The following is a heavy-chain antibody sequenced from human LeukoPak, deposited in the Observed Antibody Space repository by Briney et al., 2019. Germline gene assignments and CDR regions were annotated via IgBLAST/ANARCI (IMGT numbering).Heavy chain of an antibody. J-gene: IGHJ6*03. D-gene: IGHD3-10*02. CDR3: ARDLQCSDCYEYYYYYMDV. CDR2: ISAYNGNT. V-gene: IGHV1-18*01. Sequence: ASVKVSCKASGYTFTSYGISWVRQAPGQGLEWMGWISAYNGNTNYAQKLQGRVTMTTDTSTSTAYMELRSLRSDDTAVYYCARDLQCSDCYEYYYYYMDVWGKGTTVTVSS. CDR1: GYTFTSYG.